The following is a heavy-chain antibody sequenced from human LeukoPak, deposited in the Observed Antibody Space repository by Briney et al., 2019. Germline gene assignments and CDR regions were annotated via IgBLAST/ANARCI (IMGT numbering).Heavy chain of an antibody. CDR1: GYTFAGYW. CDR2: INPNSGGT. Sequence: ASVKVSCKASGYTFAGYWMHWVRQAPGQGLEWMGRINPNSGGTKYAQKFQGRVTMTRDTSISTAYMELSRLRSDDTAVYYCAGSYYYDPAPNWYFDLWGRGTLVTVSS. J-gene: IGHJ2*01. CDR3: AGSYYYDPAPNWYFDL. V-gene: IGHV1-2*02. D-gene: IGHD3-22*01.